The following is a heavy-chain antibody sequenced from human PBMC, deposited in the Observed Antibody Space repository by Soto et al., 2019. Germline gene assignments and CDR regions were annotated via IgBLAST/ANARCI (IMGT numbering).Heavy chain of an antibody. Sequence: QVQLVQSGAEVKKPGASVKVSCKASGYTFTSYGFSSVRQAPGQGLEWMGWINAYTGNTNYAQKFQGRVTMTTDTSTSTAHMELWSLISDDTAVYYCARSWVTGKGGMDVWGQGTTVTVSS. J-gene: IGHJ6*02. V-gene: IGHV1-18*04. CDR2: INAYTGNT. CDR1: GYTFTSYG. D-gene: IGHD3-16*01. CDR3: ARSWVTGKGGMDV.